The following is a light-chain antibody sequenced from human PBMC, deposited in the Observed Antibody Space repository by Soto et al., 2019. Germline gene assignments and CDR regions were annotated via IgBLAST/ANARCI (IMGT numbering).Light chain of an antibody. V-gene: IGLV2-14*01. CDR1: SSDGGGYNY. Sequence: QSVLTQPSSVSGSPGQSITISCTGTSSDGGGYNYVSWYQQHPGKAPKFMIYDVSNRPSGVSTRFSGSKSGNTASLTISGLQAEDEADYYCNSYTTSNTRQIVFGTGTKLTVL. CDR3: NSYTTSNTRQIV. CDR2: DVS. J-gene: IGLJ1*01.